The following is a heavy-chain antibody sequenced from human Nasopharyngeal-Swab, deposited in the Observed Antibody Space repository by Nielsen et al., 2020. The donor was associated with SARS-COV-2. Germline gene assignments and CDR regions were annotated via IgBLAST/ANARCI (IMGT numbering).Heavy chain of an antibody. V-gene: IGHV3-73*01. J-gene: IGHJ4*02. Sequence: GESLKISCAASGFIFSASAIHWVRQASGKGLEWVGRIGDKDHNYATTYGASVQGRFTISRDDSKNTAFLQMNSLTAEDTAVYYCARDKFGELGIYYFDYWGQGTLVSVSS. CDR1: GFIFSASA. CDR3: ARDKFGELGIYYFDY. D-gene: IGHD3-10*01. CDR2: IGDKDHNYAT.